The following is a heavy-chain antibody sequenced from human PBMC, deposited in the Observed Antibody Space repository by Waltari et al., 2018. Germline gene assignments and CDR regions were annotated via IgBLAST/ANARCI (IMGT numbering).Heavy chain of an antibody. CDR3: ARGRGDDYGDYVRDNNDY. J-gene: IGHJ4*02. CDR1: GGSISSSRYY. V-gene: IGHV4-39*07. D-gene: IGHD4-17*01. CDR2: IYYSGST. Sequence: QLQLQESGPGLVKPSETLSLTCTVSGGSISSSRYYWGWIRQPPGKGLELIGSIYYSGSTYYNPSLKSRVTISVDTSKNQFSLKLSSVTAADTAVYYGARGRGDDYGDYVRDNNDYWGQGTLVTVSS.